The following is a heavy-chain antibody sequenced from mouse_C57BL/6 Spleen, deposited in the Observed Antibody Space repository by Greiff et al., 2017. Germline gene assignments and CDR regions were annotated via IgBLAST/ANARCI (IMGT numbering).Heavy chain of an antibody. CDR1: GYTFTSYW. D-gene: IGHD2-3*01. Sequence: QVQLQQPGAELVKPGASVKMSCKASGYTFTSYWITWVKQRPGHGLEWIGDIYPGSGSTNYNEKFKSKATLTVDTSSSTAYMQLSSLTSEDSAVYYCASQDDGYYGWFAYWGQGTLVTVSA. V-gene: IGHV1-55*01. CDR2: IYPGSGST. J-gene: IGHJ3*01. CDR3: ASQDDGYYGWFAY.